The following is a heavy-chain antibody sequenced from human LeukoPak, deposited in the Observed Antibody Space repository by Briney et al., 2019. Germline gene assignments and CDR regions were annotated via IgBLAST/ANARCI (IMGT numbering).Heavy chain of an antibody. D-gene: IGHD6-13*01. V-gene: IGHV1-2*02. J-gene: IGHJ4*02. CDR3: AKAAAGPNHFDY. CDR1: GYTFTGYY. CDR2: INPNSGGT. Sequence: GASVKVSCKASGYTFTGYYMHWVRQAPGQGLEWMRWINPNSGGTNYAQKFQGRVTMTRDTSISTAYMGLSRLRSDDTAVYYCAKAAAGPNHFDYWGQGTLVTVSS.